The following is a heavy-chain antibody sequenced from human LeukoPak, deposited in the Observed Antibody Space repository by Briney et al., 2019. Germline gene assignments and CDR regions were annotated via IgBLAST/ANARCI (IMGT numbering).Heavy chain of an antibody. Sequence: SESLSGNCPDASGCVNNSGKDWNWVRQPPGKGLEWIGTIYYTGSTYYNPSLKSRLTISVDTSKNQFSLKLNSVTAADTAAYYCPRHVRFSACLAPLDIWGQGTMFTVFS. V-gene: IGHV4-39*01. CDR3: PRHVRFSACLAPLDI. CDR1: SGCVNNSGKD. J-gene: IGHJ3*02. D-gene: IGHD2-15*01. CDR2: IYYTGST.